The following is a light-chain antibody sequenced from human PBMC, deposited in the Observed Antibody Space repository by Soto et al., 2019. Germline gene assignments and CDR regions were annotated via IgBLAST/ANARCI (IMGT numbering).Light chain of an antibody. CDR1: SSDIGVYNY. CDR3: SSYITKSTSYV. Sequence: QSVLTQPASVSGSPGQSITILCTGTSSDIGVYNYVSWYQQHPGKAPKLIIYEVNNRPSGVSNRFSGSKSGNTASLTISGLQAEDEADYFCSSYITKSTSYVFGTGTKLTVL. V-gene: IGLV2-14*01. CDR2: EVN. J-gene: IGLJ1*01.